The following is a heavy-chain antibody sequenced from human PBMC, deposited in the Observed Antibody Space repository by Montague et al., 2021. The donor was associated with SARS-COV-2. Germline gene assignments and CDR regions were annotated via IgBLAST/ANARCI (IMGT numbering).Heavy chain of an antibody. CDR3: ARAWRYGDYSGVHFAP. Sequence: SETLSLTCTVSGGSISTNNWYWAWNRTPQGKGLEWVGSFYNSDNTYYNPSLESRLTMSVDTSKNQFSLKLRSVTAADAAVYHCARAWRYGDYSGVHFAPWGQGTLVTVSS. D-gene: IGHD4-17*01. V-gene: IGHV4-39*07. CDR1: GGSISTNNWY. CDR2: FYNSDNT. J-gene: IGHJ5*02.